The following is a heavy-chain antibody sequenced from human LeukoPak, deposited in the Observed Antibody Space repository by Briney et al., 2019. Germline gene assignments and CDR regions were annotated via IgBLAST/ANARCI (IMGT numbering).Heavy chain of an antibody. CDR3: ARHVLRYFDWLLRARFDP. Sequence: PSETLSLTCTVSGGSISSYYWSWIRQPPGKGLEWIAYISDIGSINYNPSLKSRVTISLDTSKNQFSLKLSSVTAADTAVYYCARHVLRYFDWLLRARFDPWGQGTLVTVSS. D-gene: IGHD3-9*01. V-gene: IGHV4-59*08. CDR1: GGSISSYY. J-gene: IGHJ5*02. CDR2: ISDIGSI.